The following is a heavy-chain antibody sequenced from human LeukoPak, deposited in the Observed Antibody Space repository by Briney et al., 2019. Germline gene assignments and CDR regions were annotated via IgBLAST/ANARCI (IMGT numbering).Heavy chain of an antibody. J-gene: IGHJ6*02. V-gene: IGHV5-51*01. D-gene: IGHD2-15*01. CDR1: GYSFTSNW. Sequence: GESLKISCKGSGYSFTSNWIGWVRQMPGKGLEWMGIIYPGDSDTRYSPSFQGQVTISADKSISTAYLQWSSLKASDTAMYYCARRGRGGLCSGGSCYSKGMDVWGQGTTVTVSS. CDR2: IYPGDSDT. CDR3: ARRGRGGLCSGGSCYSKGMDV.